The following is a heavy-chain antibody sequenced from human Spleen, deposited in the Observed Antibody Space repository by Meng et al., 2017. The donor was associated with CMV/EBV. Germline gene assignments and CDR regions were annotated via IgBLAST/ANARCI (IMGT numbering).Heavy chain of an antibody. Sequence: EVQLVEVGGGLVKPGGSLGLSCAASGFTFSSYSMNWVRQAAVKGLEWVANIKDDGSEIYYADSVKGRLTISRDNAKNSLYLQMNSLRVEDTAVYYCRIGHYTDVWGQGTLVTVSS. J-gene: IGHJ4*02. CDR2: IKDDGSEI. CDR3: RIGHYTDV. V-gene: IGHV3-7*03. CDR1: GFTFSSYS. D-gene: IGHD2/OR15-2a*01.